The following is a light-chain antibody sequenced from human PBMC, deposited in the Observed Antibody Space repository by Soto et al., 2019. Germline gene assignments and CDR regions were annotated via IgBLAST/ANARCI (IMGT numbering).Light chain of an antibody. J-gene: IGLJ2*01. CDR2: TNN. V-gene: IGLV1-44*01. Sequence: QSVLTQPPSVSGTPGQRVIISCSGSSSNIGNNPINWYQQLPGTAPKLLIYTNNQRPSGVPDRFSGSKSGTSGSLAISGLQSEDEADYYCASWDGSLKGLVFGGGTKLTVL. CDR1: SSNIGNNP. CDR3: ASWDGSLKGLV.